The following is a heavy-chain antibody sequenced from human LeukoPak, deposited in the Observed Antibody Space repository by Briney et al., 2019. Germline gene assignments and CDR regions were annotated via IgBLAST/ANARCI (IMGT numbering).Heavy chain of an antibody. CDR2: IFSSGST. D-gene: IGHD6-13*01. J-gene: IGHJ3*02. V-gene: IGHV4-4*07. CDR1: GGSISSNY. Sequence: PSETLSLTCTVSGGSISSNYWSWIRQPAGRGLEWIGRIFSSGSTNYNPSLKSRVTMSVDTSKNQFSLKLSSVTAADTAVYYCARARPSSSWHPADAFDIWGQGTMVTVSS. CDR3: ARARPSSSWHPADAFDI.